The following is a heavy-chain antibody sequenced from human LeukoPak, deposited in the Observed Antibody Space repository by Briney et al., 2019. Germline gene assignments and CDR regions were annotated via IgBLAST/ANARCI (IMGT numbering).Heavy chain of an antibody. CDR1: GYTFTSYG. V-gene: IGHV1-18*01. CDR2: ISAYNGNT. CDR3: ARVVGFYSDSSGYGYLDY. Sequence: ASVKVSCKASGYTFTSYGISWVRRAPGQGLEWMGWISAYNGNTNYAQKLQGRVTMTTDTSTSTAYMELRSLRSDDTAVYYCARVVGFYSDSSGYGYLDYWGQGTLVTVSS. J-gene: IGHJ4*02. D-gene: IGHD3-22*01.